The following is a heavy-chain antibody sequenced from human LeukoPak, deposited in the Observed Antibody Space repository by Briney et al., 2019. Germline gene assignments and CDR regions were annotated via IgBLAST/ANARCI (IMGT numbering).Heavy chain of an antibody. CDR1: GYTFTGYY. CDR2: INPNSGGT. J-gene: IGHJ4*02. D-gene: IGHD6-25*01. Sequence: ASVKVSCKASGYTFTGYYMHWVRQAPGQGLEWMGWINPNSGGTNYAQKFQGRVTMTRDTSISTGYMELSRLRSDDTAVYYCARGGYGQGQPFDYWGQGTLVTVSS. V-gene: IGHV1-2*02. CDR3: ARGGYGQGQPFDY.